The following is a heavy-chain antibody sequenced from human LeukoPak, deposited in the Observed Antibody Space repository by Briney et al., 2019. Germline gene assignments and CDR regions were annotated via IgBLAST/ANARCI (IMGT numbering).Heavy chain of an antibody. CDR1: GGTFSSYA. CDR2: IIPIFGTA. V-gene: IGHV1-69*05. J-gene: IGHJ3*02. CDR3: ASPYCSSTSCPAQDAFDI. Sequence: ASVKVSCKASGGTFSSYAISWVRQAPGQGLEWMGGIIPIFGTANYAQKFQGRVTITTDESTSTAYMELSSLRSEDTAVYYCASPYCSSTSCPAQDAFDIWGHGTMVTVSS. D-gene: IGHD2-2*01.